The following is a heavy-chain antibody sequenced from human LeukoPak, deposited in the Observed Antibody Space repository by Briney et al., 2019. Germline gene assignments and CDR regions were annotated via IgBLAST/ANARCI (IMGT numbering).Heavy chain of an antibody. D-gene: IGHD3-22*01. CDR1: GFTFSGSA. V-gene: IGHV3-73*01. J-gene: IGHJ4*02. CDR3: ARDYYDSLYYFDY. Sequence: GGSLRLSCAASGFTFSGSAMHWVRQASGKGLEWVGRIRSKANSYATAYAASVKGRFTISRDNAKNSLYLQMNSLRAEDTAVYYCARDYYDSLYYFDYWGQGTLVTVSS. CDR2: IRSKANSYAT.